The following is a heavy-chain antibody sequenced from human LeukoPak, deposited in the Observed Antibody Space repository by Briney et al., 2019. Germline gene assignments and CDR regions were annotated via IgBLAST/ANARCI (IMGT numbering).Heavy chain of an antibody. J-gene: IGHJ4*02. CDR1: GDSISSGGYY. CDR3: ARVRGYSGYDFEY. CDR2: IYYSGST. Sequence: SETLSLTCTVSGDSISSGGYYWSWIRQHPGKGLERIGYIYYSGSTYYNPSLKSRVTISVDTSKNQFSLKLSSVTAADTAVYYCARVRGYSGYDFEYWGQGTLVTVSS. D-gene: IGHD5-12*01. V-gene: IGHV4-31*03.